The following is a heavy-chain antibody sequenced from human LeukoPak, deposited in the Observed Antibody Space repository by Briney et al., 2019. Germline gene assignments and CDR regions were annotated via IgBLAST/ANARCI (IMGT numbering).Heavy chain of an antibody. CDR2: IYSGGST. D-gene: IGHD3-10*01. J-gene: IGHJ6*02. V-gene: IGHV3-66*01. CDR1: GFTVSSNY. Sequence: PGGSLRLSCAASGFTVSSNYMSWVRQAPGKGLEWVSVIYSGGSTYYADSVKGRFTISRDNSKNSLYLQMNSLRAEDTAVYYCARARVGGYYYYGMDVWGQGTTVTVSS. CDR3: ARARVGGYYYYGMDV.